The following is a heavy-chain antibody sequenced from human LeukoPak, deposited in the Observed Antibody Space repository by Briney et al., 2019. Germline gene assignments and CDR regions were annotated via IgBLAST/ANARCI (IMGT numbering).Heavy chain of an antibody. CDR2: IYYSGST. CDR1: GGSISSYY. J-gene: IGHJ6*03. Sequence: SETLSLTCTVSGGSISSYYWSWIRQPPGKGLEWIGYIYYSGSTNYNPSLKSRVTISVDTSKNQFSLKLSSVTAADTAVYYCAREAPTYYYYYYMDVWGKGTTVTVSS. CDR3: AREAPTYYYYYYMDV. V-gene: IGHV4-59*12.